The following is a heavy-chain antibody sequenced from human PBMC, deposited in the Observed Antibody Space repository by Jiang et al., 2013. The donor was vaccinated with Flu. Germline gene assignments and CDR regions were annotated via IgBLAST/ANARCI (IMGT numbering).Heavy chain of an antibody. CDR3: ARDLSWSTYYPSRDYYYYGMDV. CDR1: GGTFSTYG. D-gene: IGHD3-3*01. Sequence: SGAEVKKPGSSVKVSCKASGGTFSTYGISWVRQAPGQGLEWMGGIIPILDKTNYAQKFQGRVAITADKSTNTAYLELSSLRSEDTAVYYCARDLSWSTYYPSRDYYYYGMDVWGQGTMVSVSS. J-gene: IGHJ6*02. V-gene: IGHV1-69*10. CDR2: IIPILDKT.